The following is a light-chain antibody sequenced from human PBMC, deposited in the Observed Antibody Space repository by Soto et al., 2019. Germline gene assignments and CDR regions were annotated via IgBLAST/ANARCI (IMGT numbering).Light chain of an antibody. CDR2: EVV. Sequence: QSVLTQPRPVSGAPEQSVTISCTGTKNDIGVYDFVSWYQHHPGKAPRLIIYEVVQRPSGVPDRFSGSKSGNTASLTISGLQAEDEADYYGSLYTSSSTYVFGTGTKVTVL. CDR1: KNDIGVYDF. J-gene: IGLJ1*01. V-gene: IGLV2-18*01. CDR3: SLYTSSSTYV.